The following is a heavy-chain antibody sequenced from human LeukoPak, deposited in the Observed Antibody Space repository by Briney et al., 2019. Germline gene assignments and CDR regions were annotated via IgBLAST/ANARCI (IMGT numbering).Heavy chain of an antibody. CDR1: GFTFSSYE. CDR3: ARDLSGYSYGYFFDY. D-gene: IGHD5-18*01. J-gene: IGHJ4*02. CDR2: ISSSGSTI. V-gene: IGHV3-48*03. Sequence: PGGSLRLSCAASGFTFSSYEMNWVRQAPGKGLEWVSYISSSGSTIYYADSVEGRFTISRDNAKNSLYLQMNSLRAEDTAVYYCARDLSGYSYGYFFDYWGQGTLVTVSS.